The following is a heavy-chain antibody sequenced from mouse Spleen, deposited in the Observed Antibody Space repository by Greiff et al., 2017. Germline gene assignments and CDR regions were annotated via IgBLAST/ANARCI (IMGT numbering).Heavy chain of an antibody. V-gene: IGHV1S132*01. J-gene: IGHJ2*01. CDR3: ARMGGNYGYFDY. CDR2: IFPGTGTT. D-gene: IGHD2-1*01. CDR1: GYTFTSYW. Sequence: VQLVESGAELVKPGASVKLSCKTSGYTFTSYWIQWVKQRPGQGLGWIGEIFPGTGTTYYNEKFKGKATLTIDTSSSTAYMQLSSLTSEDSAVYFCARMGGNYGYFDYWGQGTTLTVSS.